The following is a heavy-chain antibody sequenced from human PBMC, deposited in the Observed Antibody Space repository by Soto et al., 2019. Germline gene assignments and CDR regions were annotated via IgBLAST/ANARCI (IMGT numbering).Heavy chain of an antibody. CDR3: ARDVDTAMVFREVLPTGMDV. CDR1: GGSVSNGSYY. CDR2: IHYSGST. Sequence: QVQLQESGPGLVKPSETLSLTCTVSGGSVSNGSYYWSWIRQSPGKGLEWIGYIHYSGSTNYNPSLQSRVSISVDTTKNQFSLKQSSVTAADTAVYYCARDVDTAMVFREVLPTGMDVWGQGTTVTVSS. D-gene: IGHD5-18*01. J-gene: IGHJ6*02. V-gene: IGHV4-61*01.